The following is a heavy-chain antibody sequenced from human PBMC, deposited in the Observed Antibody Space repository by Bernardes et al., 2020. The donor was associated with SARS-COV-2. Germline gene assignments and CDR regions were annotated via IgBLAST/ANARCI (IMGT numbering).Heavy chain of an antibody. Sequence: GSLRLSCVGSGFTLRDYAVSWVRQAPGKGLEWVSDVSGGGGARYNADAVKGRFTISKDDSKNTVFLQMDSLRAEDTAVYYCAKRAGASHYFLDNWGQGTLVTVSS. D-gene: IGHD6-13*01. V-gene: IGHV3-23*01. CDR3: AKRAGASHYFLDN. CDR1: GFTLRDYA. CDR2: VSGGGGAR. J-gene: IGHJ4*02.